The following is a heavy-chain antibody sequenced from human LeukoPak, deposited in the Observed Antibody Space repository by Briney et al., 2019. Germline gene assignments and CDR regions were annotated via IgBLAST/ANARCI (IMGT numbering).Heavy chain of an antibody. V-gene: IGHV3-21*01. CDR1: GFTFSSYS. CDR2: ISSSSSYL. D-gene: IGHD3-3*01. CDR3: ARDFANYYMDV. J-gene: IGHJ6*03. Sequence: PGGSLRLSCAASGFTFSSYSMNWVRQAPGKGLEWVSSISSSSSYLYYADSVKGRFTISRDNAKNSLYLQMNSLRAEDTAVYYCARDFANYYMDVWGKGTTVTVSS.